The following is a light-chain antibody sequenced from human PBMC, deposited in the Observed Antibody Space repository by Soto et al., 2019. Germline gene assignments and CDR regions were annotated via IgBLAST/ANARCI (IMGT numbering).Light chain of an antibody. J-gene: IGLJ7*01. CDR1: SGHSSYI. Sequence: QLVLTQSSSASASLGSSVKLTCTLSSGHSSYIIAWHQQQPGKAPRYLMKLEGSGSYNKGSGVPDRFSGSSSGADRYLTISNLQFEDEADYYCETWYSNTPTVFGGGTQLTVL. CDR2: LEGSGSY. CDR3: ETWYSNTPTV. V-gene: IGLV4-60*02.